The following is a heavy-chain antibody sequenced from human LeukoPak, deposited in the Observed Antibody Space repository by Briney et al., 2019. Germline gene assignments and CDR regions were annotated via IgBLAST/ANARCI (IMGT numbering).Heavy chain of an antibody. CDR3: AKEEPDSSGYSKDPTDGVRSDY. V-gene: IGHV3-23*01. Sequence: HSGGSLRLSCAASGFTFSSYAMSWVRQAPGKGLEWVSAISGSGGSTYYADSVKGRFTISRDNSKNTLYLQMNSLRAEDTAVYYCAKEEPDSSGYSKDPTDGVRSDYWGQGTLVTVSS. D-gene: IGHD3-22*01. J-gene: IGHJ4*02. CDR1: GFTFSSYA. CDR2: ISGSGGST.